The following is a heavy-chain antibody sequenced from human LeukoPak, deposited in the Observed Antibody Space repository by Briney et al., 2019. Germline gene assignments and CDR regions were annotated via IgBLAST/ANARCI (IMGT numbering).Heavy chain of an antibody. J-gene: IGHJ3*02. V-gene: IGHV3-53*01. CDR1: GLTVSSNY. D-gene: IGHD2-21*02. Sequence: EGSLRLSCAASGLTVSSNYMSWVRQAPGKGLEWVSVIYSGGSTYYADSVMGRFTISRDNSKNTLYLQMNSLRAEDTAVYYCARDCGGDCSDAFDTWGQGTMVTVSS. CDR2: IYSGGST. CDR3: ARDCGGDCSDAFDT.